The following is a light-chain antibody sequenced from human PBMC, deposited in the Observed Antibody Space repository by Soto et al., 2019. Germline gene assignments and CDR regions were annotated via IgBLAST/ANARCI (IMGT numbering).Light chain of an antibody. J-gene: IGKJ1*01. Sequence: DIVMTQSPLSLPVTPGEPASISCRSSQSLLHSNGYNYLDWYLQKPGQSPQLLIYLGSNRASGVPDRFSGSGSGTDFTLKISRVEAVDVGVYYCMQAIQIPWTLGQGTKVDIK. CDR3: MQAIQIPWT. CDR2: LGS. CDR1: QSLLHSNGYNY. V-gene: IGKV2-28*01.